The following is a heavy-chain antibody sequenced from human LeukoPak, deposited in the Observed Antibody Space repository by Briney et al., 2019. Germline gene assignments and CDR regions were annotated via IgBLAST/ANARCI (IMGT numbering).Heavy chain of an antibody. J-gene: IGHJ3*02. CDR2: IYYSGST. D-gene: IGHD1-26*01. V-gene: IGHV4-30-4*08. CDR1: GGSISSGDYY. CDR3: ARDLLKWELPYGDDAFDI. Sequence: SQTLSRTCTVSGGSISSGDYYWSWIRQPPGKGLEWIGYIYYSGSTYYNPSLKSRVTISVDTSKNQFSLKLSSVTAADTAVYYCARDLLKWELPYGDDAFDIWGQGTMVTVSS.